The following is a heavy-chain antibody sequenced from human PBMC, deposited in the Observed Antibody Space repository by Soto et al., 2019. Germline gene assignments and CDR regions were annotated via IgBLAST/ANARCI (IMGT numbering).Heavy chain of an antibody. CDR2: MFYGGSA. CDR1: GGSINSVGYY. J-gene: IGHJ6*02. V-gene: IGHV4-31*03. Sequence: PSETLSLTCTVSGGSINSVGYYWNWIRQHPGKGLEWIGYMFYGGSAHYNPSLQGRVTISLDTSENHFSLKLSSVTAADTAVYYCARVRGNGVGSYYYAMDVWGQGTTVTVSS. CDR3: ARVRGNGVGSYYYAMDV. D-gene: IGHD1-26*01.